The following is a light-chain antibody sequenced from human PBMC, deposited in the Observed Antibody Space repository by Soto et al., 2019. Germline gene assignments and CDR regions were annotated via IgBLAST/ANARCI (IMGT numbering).Light chain of an antibody. CDR1: QGVSAY. Sequence: DIQMTPFPSSLSASVGDRGTITCRASQGVSAYLRWYQQRQGRAPRLLIYSASSLVSGVPSRFSGSGSGTNFPLTISRLQPEDFATYYCQRNYRTPHTFGQGTRLETK. J-gene: IGKJ2*01. CDR2: SAS. V-gene: IGKV1-39*01. CDR3: QRNYRTPHT.